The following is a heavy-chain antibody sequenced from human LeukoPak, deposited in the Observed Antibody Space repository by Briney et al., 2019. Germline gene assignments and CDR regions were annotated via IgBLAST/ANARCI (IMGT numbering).Heavy chain of an antibody. CDR3: ARVKVTYYGSGSYYTGGEIRAFDI. V-gene: IGHV4-30-4*01. CDR2: IYYSGST. Sequence: SETLSLTCTVSGGSISSGDYYWSWIRQPPGKGLEWIGYIYYSGSTYYNPSLKSRVTISVDTSKNQFSLKLSSVTAADTAVYYCARVKVTYYGSGSYYTGGEIRAFDIWGQGTMVTVSS. CDR1: GGSISSGDYY. D-gene: IGHD3-10*01. J-gene: IGHJ3*02.